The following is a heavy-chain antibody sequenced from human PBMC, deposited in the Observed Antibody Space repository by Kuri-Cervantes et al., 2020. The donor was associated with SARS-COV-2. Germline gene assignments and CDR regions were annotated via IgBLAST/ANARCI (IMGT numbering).Heavy chain of an antibody. Sequence: GESLKISCAASGFTFSSYAMHWVRQAPGKGLEWVAVISYDGSNKYYADSVKGRFTISRDNSKNTLYLQMNSLRAEDTAVYYCARVSYYDSSRDYWGQGTLVTVSS. CDR3: ARVSYYDSSRDY. V-gene: IGHV3-30-3*01. J-gene: IGHJ4*02. CDR1: GFTFSSYA. CDR2: ISYDGSNK. D-gene: IGHD3-22*01.